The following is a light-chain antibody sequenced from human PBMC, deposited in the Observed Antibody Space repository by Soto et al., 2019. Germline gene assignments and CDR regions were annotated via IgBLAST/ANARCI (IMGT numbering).Light chain of an antibody. CDR1: QSVSSSY. V-gene: IGKV3-20*01. CDR2: EAS. Sequence: EIVLTQSPGTLCLSPGERASLACRASQSVSSSYLAWYQQIPGQAPRLLINEASRRATGIPDRFSGSGAGTDFTLTISRLEPEDFAVYYCQQYGSSPPTFGQGTKVEIK. CDR3: QQYGSSPPT. J-gene: IGKJ1*01.